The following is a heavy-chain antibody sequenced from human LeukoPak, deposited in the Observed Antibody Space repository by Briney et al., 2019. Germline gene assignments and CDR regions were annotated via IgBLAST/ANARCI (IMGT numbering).Heavy chain of an antibody. D-gene: IGHD1-26*01. V-gene: IGHV4-59*01. Sequence: SETLSLTCTVSGGSISSYYWSWIRQPPGKGLEWIGYVYYSGSTNYNPSLKSRVTISVDTSKNQFSLKLTSVTAADTAVYYCARGDSGSYNIDYGMDVWGQGTTVTVSS. CDR2: VYYSGST. CDR3: ARGDSGSYNIDYGMDV. J-gene: IGHJ6*02. CDR1: GGSISSYY.